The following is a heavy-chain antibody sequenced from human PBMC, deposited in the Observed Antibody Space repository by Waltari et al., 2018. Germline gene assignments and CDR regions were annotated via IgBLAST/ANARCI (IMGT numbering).Heavy chain of an antibody. Sequence: QVQLVESGGGVVQPGRSLRLSCPASGFTFSSYRLPWVRQAPGKGLEWVAVISYDGSNKYYADSVKGRFTISRDNSKNTLYLQMNSLRAEDTAVYYCAKDPRMALDYYYYMDVWGKGTTVTVSS. CDR3: AKDPRMALDYYYYMDV. J-gene: IGHJ6*03. V-gene: IGHV3-30*18. D-gene: IGHD2-8*01. CDR2: ISYDGSNK. CDR1: GFTFSSYR.